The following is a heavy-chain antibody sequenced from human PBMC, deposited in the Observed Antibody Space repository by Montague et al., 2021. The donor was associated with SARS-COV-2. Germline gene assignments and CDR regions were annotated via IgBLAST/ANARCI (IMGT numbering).Heavy chain of an antibody. Sequence: SLRLSCAASGFTFSGYPMSWVRQAQGKGLEWVLVIHSAGGRSYYGDSVKGRFTISRDNSKNTVFLQMNNLRAEDTAVYYCAKVGDIMAGYSLVNLDLWGQGTLVIVSS. CDR3: AKVGDIMAGYSLVNLDL. CDR2: IHSAGGRS. V-gene: IGHV3-23*03. J-gene: IGHJ5*02. CDR1: GFTFSGYP. D-gene: IGHD3-9*01.